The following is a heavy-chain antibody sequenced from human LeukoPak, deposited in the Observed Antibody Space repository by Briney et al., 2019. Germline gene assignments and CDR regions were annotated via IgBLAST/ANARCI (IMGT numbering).Heavy chain of an antibody. CDR2: ISSSSSYI. CDR3: AKPYWNDGYFDY. V-gene: IGHV3-21*04. J-gene: IGHJ4*02. D-gene: IGHD1-1*01. Sequence: GGSLRLSCAASGFTFSSYSMNWVRQTPGKGLEWVSSISSSSSYIYYADSVKGRFTISRDNAKNSLYLQMNRLRAEDTAVYYCAKPYWNDGYFDYWGQGTLVTVSS. CDR1: GFTFSSYS.